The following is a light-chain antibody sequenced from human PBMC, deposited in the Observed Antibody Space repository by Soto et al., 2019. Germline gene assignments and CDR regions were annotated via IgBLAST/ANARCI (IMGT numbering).Light chain of an antibody. CDR1: QSIRSY. CDR3: QQTYITPWT. CDR2: GAS. Sequence: DIPMTQSPSSLSASVGDRVTLTCRASQSIRSYLNWYQQKPGKAPKLLIYGASSLQSGVPSRFSGSGSGTDFTLTISSLQPEDFATYYCQQTYITPWTFGQGTKVEIK. V-gene: IGKV1-39*01. J-gene: IGKJ1*01.